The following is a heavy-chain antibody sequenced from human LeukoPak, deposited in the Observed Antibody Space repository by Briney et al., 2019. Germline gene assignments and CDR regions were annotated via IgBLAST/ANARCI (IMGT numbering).Heavy chain of an antibody. CDR2: IYTSGST. V-gene: IGHV4-61*02. D-gene: IGHD3-3*01. CDR1: GGSISSSSYY. Sequence: SETLSLTCTVSGGSISSSSYYWSWIRQPAGKGLEWIGRIYTSGSTNYNPSLKSRVTMSVDTSKNQFSLKLSSVTAADTAVYYCVGASVAIIFAFDIWGQGTMVTVSS. J-gene: IGHJ3*02. CDR3: VGASVAIIFAFDI.